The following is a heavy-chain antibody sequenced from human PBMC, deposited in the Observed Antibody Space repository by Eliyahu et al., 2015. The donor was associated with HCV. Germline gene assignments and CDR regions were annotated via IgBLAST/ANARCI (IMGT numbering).Heavy chain of an antibody. D-gene: IGHD6-19*01. CDR1: GYSFTSYW. V-gene: IGHV5-51*03. CDR2: IYPGDSDT. J-gene: IGHJ3*02. CDR3: ARRAAGVLREANAFDI. Sequence: EVQLVQSGAEVKKPGESLKISCKGSGYSFTSYWIGWVRQMPGKGLEWMGIIYPGDSDTRYSPSFQGQVTISADKSISTVYLQWSSLKASDTAMYYCARRAAGVLREANAFDIWGQGTMVTVSS.